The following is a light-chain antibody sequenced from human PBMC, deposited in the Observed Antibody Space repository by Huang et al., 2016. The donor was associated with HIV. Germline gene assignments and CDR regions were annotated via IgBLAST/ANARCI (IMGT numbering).Light chain of an antibody. V-gene: IGKV4-1*01. Sequence: DIVMTQSPDSLAVSLGERATINCKSSQRVLSRPSNKTYLALYQQRPGQSPTLLIYGASTRQSGVPELFSGSGSGTHFTLTISSLQAEDEALYYWQQYFISPPTFGQGTKLEI. CDR1: QRVLSRPSNKTY. CDR3: QQYFISPPT. J-gene: IGKJ2*01. CDR2: GAS.